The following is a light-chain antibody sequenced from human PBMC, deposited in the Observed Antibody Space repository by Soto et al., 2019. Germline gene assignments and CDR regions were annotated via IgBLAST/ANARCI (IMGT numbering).Light chain of an antibody. CDR2: GAS. J-gene: IGKJ1*01. CDR1: QSVYSSY. CDR3: QQYGNSPRT. V-gene: IGKV3-20*01. Sequence: EIVLTQSPGTLSLSPGEGATVSCRASQSVYSSYLAWYQQKPGQAPRLLIYGASSRATGIPDRFSASGSGTDFTLTVSRLETEDFAVYYYQQYGNSPRTFGQGTKVEIK.